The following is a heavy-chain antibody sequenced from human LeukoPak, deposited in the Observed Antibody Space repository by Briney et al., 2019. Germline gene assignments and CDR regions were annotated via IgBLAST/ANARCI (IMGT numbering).Heavy chain of an antibody. D-gene: IGHD3-22*01. CDR1: GVSISSYY. Sequence: SETLSLTCTVSGVSISSYYWSWIRQPAGKGLEWIGRIYTSGSTNYNPSLKSRVTMSVDTSKNQFSLKLSSVTAADTAVYYCARDEYYYDSSGRTWRVFDYWGQGTLVTVSS. J-gene: IGHJ4*02. CDR2: IYTSGST. CDR3: ARDEYYYDSSGRTWRVFDY. V-gene: IGHV4-4*07.